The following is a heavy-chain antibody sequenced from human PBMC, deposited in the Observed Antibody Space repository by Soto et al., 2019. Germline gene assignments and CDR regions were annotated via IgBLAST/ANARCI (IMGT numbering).Heavy chain of an antibody. CDR1: GFTLSSYG. Sequence: GGALRLSCAASGFTLSSYGVHWGRHAPGQGLEWVAVIWYDGSNKYYADSVKGRFTISRDNSKNTLYLQMNSLRAEDTAVYYCAREADASSSWYYLGYYFDYWGQGTLVTVSS. CDR2: IWYDGSNK. CDR3: AREADASSSWYYLGYYFDY. D-gene: IGHD6-13*01. J-gene: IGHJ4*02. V-gene: IGHV3-33*01.